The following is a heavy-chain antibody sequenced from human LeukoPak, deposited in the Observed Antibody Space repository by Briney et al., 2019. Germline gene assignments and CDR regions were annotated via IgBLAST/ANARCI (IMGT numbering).Heavy chain of an antibody. D-gene: IGHD6-13*01. V-gene: IGHV1-2*02. Sequence: ASVKASCKASGYTFTAYYMHWVRQAPGQGLEWMGWINPNTGGTNYAQKFQGRLTITKDTSKNQVVLKMANMDPVDTATYFCAHRPRKGAAGFYFDYLGQGTLVTVSS. J-gene: IGHJ4*02. CDR3: AHRPRKGAAGFYFDY. CDR1: GYTFTAYY. CDR2: INPNTGGT.